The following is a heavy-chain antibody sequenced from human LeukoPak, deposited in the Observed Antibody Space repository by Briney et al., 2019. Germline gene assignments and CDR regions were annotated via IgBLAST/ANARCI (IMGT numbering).Heavy chain of an antibody. V-gene: IGHV4-59*08. D-gene: IGHD3-3*01. CDR3: ARLPRDDFWSNFFDY. J-gene: IGHJ4*02. CDR1: GASISPYN. CDR2: IYYSGST. Sequence: SETLSLTCTVSGASISPYNWNWIRQPPGKGLEWIGYIYYSGSTNYNPSLKSRVTMSVDTSKNQFSLKLSSVTAADTAVYYCARLPRDDFWSNFFDYWGQGTLVTVSS.